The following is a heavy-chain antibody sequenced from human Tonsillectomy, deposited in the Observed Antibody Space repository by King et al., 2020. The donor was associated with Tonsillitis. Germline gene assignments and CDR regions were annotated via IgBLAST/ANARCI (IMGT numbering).Heavy chain of an antibody. CDR1: GFTFSNYA. CDR2: ISGRGGST. CDR3: AKAGSS. V-gene: IGHV3-23*04. D-gene: IGHD2-15*01. J-gene: IGHJ5*02. Sequence: VQLVESGGGLVQPWGSLRLSCASSGFTFSNYASSWVRQAPGKGLDWVSVISGRGGSTYYADSLKGRFTISRDNSKNTLYLLMNGLRAEDTAVYYCAKAGSSWGQGTLVTVSS.